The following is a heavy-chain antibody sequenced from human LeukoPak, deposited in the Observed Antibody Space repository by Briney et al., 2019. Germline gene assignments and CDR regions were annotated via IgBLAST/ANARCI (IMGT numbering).Heavy chain of an antibody. CDR3: AKRRGLELLYYYYMDV. V-gene: IGHV3-53*01. Sequence: GGSLRLSCAASGFTVSSNYMSWVRQAPGKGLEWVSVIYSGGSTYYADSVKGRFTISKDNSKNTLYLQMNSLRAEDTAVYYCAKRRGLELLYYYYMDVWGKGTTVTVSS. J-gene: IGHJ6*03. D-gene: IGHD1-7*01. CDR1: GFTVSSNY. CDR2: IYSGGST.